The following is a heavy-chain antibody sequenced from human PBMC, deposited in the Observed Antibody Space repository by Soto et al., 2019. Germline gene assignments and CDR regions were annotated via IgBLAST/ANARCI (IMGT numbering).Heavy chain of an antibody. V-gene: IGHV3-23*01. J-gene: IGHJ4*02. CDR3: ARKGGSFYGPFDY. CDR2: IRGTDGTT. D-gene: IGHD1-26*01. CDR1: GFTFSDYA. Sequence: GSLRLSCAASGFTFSDYAMSWVRQAPGKGLEWVSTIRGTDGTTYYADSVKGRFTISRDNSKNMLYLQMNSLRAEDAAIYYCARKGGSFYGPFDYWGQGTLVTVSS.